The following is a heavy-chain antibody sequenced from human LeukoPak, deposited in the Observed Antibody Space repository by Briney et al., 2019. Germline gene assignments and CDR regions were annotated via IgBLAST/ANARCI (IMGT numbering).Heavy chain of an antibody. CDR2: IHPRDSDT. J-gene: IGHJ6*02. V-gene: IGHV5-51*01. CDR1: GYSFTSYW. Sequence: ESPRLHRKGSGYSFTSYWIGRVRQMPGKGLEWIWIIHPRDSDTRYSPSFQGQVTISADKSISTAYLQWSSLKASDTAMYYCARLDSSSWDLKPQPYYYYGMDVWGQGTTVSVSS. D-gene: IGHD6-13*01. CDR3: ARLDSSSWDLKPQPYYYYGMDV.